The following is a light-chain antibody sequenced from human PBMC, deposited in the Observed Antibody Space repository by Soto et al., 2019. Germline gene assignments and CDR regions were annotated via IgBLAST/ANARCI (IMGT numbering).Light chain of an antibody. J-gene: IGLJ1*01. CDR2: EVS. CDR1: SSDVGSYNL. CDR3: CSYARSSTYV. V-gene: IGLV2-23*02. Sequence: QSALTQPASVSGSPGQSITISCTGTSSDVGSYNLVSWYQQHPGKAPTLMIYEVSKRPSGLSNRFSASKSGNTASLTISGLQAEDEADYYCCSYARSSTYVFGTGTKLTVL.